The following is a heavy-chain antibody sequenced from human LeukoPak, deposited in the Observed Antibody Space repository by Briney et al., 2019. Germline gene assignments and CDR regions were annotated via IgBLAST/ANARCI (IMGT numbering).Heavy chain of an antibody. CDR1: GFTFSSYG. J-gene: IGHJ4*02. Sequence: GRSLRPSCAASGFTFSSYGMHWVRQAPGKGLEWVAVISYDGKNKYYADAVKGRFTISRDNSKNTLYLQMNSLRPEDTAVYYCASHWAQQVVSDYWGQGTLVTVSS. D-gene: IGHD6-13*01. V-gene: IGHV3-30*03. CDR3: ASHWAQQVVSDY. CDR2: ISYDGKNK.